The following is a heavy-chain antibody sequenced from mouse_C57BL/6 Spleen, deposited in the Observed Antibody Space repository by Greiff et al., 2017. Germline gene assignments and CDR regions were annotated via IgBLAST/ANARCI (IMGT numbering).Heavy chain of an antibody. Sequence: VQLQQSGPELVKPGASVKISCKASGYAFSSSWMNWVKQRPGKGLEWIGRIYPGDGDTNYNGKFKGKATLTADKSSSTAYMQLSSLTSEDSAVYVGAYYDYGSSSYFDYWGQGTTLTVSS. V-gene: IGHV1-82*01. J-gene: IGHJ2*01. CDR2: IYPGDGDT. CDR3: AYYDYGSSSYFDY. D-gene: IGHD1-1*01. CDR1: GYAFSSSW.